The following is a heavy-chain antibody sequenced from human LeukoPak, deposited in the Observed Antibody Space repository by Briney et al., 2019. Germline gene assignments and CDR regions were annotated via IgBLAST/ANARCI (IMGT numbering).Heavy chain of an antibody. D-gene: IGHD3-10*01. CDR3: ARRTLLWFGDSELDS. CDR1: GGSFSGYY. J-gene: IGHJ4*02. V-gene: IGHV4-34*01. CDR2: IDHSGNT. Sequence: SETLSLTCAVYGGSFSGYYWSWIRQPPGKGLEWIGEIDHSGNTNYNPSLNSRVTISVDTSKNQFSLILSSVTAADTAVFYCARRTLLWFGDSELDSWGQGTLVTVPS.